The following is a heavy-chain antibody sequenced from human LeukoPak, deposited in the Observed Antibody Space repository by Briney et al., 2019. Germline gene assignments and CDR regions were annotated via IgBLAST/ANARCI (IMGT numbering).Heavy chain of an antibody. CDR1: GYTLTSHD. V-gene: IGHV1-8*03. Sequence: WASVNVSCQASGYTLTSHDIHWVRQPTGQGLEWMGWMNPNSGNTGYAQKFQGRVTITRNTSISTAYMELSSLRSEDTAVYYCARGNQDYWGQGTLVTVSS. CDR3: ARGNQDY. CDR2: MNPNSGNT. J-gene: IGHJ4*02. D-gene: IGHD1-14*01.